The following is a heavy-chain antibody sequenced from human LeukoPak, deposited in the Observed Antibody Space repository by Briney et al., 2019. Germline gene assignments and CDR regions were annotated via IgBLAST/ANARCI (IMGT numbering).Heavy chain of an antibody. CDR3: ATSLTFNDGWAH. D-gene: IGHD5-24*01. Sequence: GESLKISCKGSGYTFTNYWIGWVRQMPGKGLEWMGIIYPADSDTRYSPSFQGQVTISADKSTRTAYLQWTSLKASDTAMYYCATSLTFNDGWAHWGQGTLVTVSS. J-gene: IGHJ1*01. V-gene: IGHV5-51*01. CDR1: GYTFTNYW. CDR2: IYPADSDT.